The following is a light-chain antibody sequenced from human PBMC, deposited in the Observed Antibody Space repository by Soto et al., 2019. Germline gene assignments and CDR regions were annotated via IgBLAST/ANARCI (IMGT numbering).Light chain of an antibody. V-gene: IGKV3-15*01. CDR1: QSVNSD. CDR2: GAS. Sequence: EKVMTQSPATLSVSPGERATLSCRASQSVNSDLAWYQQKPGQAPRLLIYGASTRATGVPARFSGSGSGTEFTLTISSLQSEDFAIYYCQQYNIWPLTFGGGTKVEIK. CDR3: QQYNIWPLT. J-gene: IGKJ4*01.